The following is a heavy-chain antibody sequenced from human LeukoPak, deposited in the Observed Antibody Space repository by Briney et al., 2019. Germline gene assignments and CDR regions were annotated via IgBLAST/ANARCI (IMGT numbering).Heavy chain of an antibody. V-gene: IGHV1-2*02. CDR2: INPNSGGT. CDR1: GYTFTGYC. Sequence: ASVKVSCKASGYTFTGYCMHWVRQAPGQGLEWMGWINPNSGGTNYAQKFQGRVTMTRDTSISTAYMELSRLRSDDTAVYYCARSRWVVALLDYWGQGTLVTVSS. D-gene: IGHD2-15*01. J-gene: IGHJ4*02. CDR3: ARSRWVVALLDY.